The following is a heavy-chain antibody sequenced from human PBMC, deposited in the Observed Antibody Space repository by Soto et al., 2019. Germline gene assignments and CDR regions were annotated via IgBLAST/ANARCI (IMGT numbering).Heavy chain of an antibody. Sequence: VASVKVSCKASGFTFSNYGLNWVRPAPAQGLEWMGWVSANNGHTNYAQNLQGRVSMTTDTSPSTAHMKLRGLTIDDTPGYYRARDIESLTAKHVFYCYPMDVWAQGTTVTASS. V-gene: IGHV1-18*01. D-gene: IGHD3-10*01. CDR1: GFTFSNYG. J-gene: IGHJ6*02. CDR3: ARDIESLTAKHVFYCYPMDV. CDR2: VSANNGHT.